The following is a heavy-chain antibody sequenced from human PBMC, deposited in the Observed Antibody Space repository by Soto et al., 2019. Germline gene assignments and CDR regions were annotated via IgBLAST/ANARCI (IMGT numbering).Heavy chain of an antibody. CDR3: ARSPSSSPYFDY. CDR1: GYTFSNFW. Sequence: GESLKISFQCSGYTFSNFWICWVRQLPGKGLEWMGIIYPGDHETRYSPSFHGKVTISADKSINTAYLQWNSLEASDTAFYFCARSPSSSPYFDYFGQGALVTVCS. J-gene: IGHJ4*02. CDR2: IYPGDHET. V-gene: IGHV5-51*01. D-gene: IGHD6-13*01.